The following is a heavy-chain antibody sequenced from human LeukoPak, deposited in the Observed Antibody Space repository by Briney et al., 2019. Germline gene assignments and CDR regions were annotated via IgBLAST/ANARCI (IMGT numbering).Heavy chain of an antibody. CDR1: GGSISSYY. D-gene: IGHD3-3*01. CDR2: IYTSGST. Sequence: SETLSLTCTVSGGSISSYYWSWIRQPAGKGLEWIGRIYTSGSTNYNPSLKSRVTMSVDTSKNQFSLKLSSVTAADTAAYYCARDGHYDFWSGYYVYFDYWGQGTLVTVSS. CDR3: ARDGHYDFWSGYYVYFDY. V-gene: IGHV4-4*07. J-gene: IGHJ4*02.